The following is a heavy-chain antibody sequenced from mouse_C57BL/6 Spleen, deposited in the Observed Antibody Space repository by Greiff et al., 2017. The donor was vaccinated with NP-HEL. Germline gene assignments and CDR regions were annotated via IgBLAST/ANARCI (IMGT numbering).Heavy chain of an antibody. CDR3: ARRPEAY. CDR1: GYAFTNYL. Sequence: VKLQESGAELVRPGTSVKVSCKASGYAFTNYLIEWVKQRPGQGLEWIGVINPGSGGTNYNEKFKGKATLTADKSSSTAYMQLSSLTSEDSAVYFCARRPEAYWGQGTLVTVSA. J-gene: IGHJ3*01. CDR2: INPGSGGT. V-gene: IGHV1-54*01.